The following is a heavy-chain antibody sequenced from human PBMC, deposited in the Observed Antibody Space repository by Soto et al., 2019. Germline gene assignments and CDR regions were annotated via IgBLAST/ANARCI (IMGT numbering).Heavy chain of an antibody. D-gene: IGHD3-3*02. J-gene: IGHJ4*02. V-gene: IGHV4-4*02. Sequence: QVQLQESGPGLVKASGTLSLTCAVSGGSISTSNWWSWVRQPPGKGLEWIGEIFYSGSTTYSPSLTRRFTIAVETFKNHFSLKLTSVTAAETAVYYCARGADTNGLHLDCWVRGTLVTFSS. CDR2: IFYSGST. CDR1: GGSISTSNW. CDR3: ARGADTNGLHLDC.